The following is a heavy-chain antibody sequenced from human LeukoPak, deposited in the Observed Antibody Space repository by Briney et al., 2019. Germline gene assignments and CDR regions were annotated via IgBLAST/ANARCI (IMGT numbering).Heavy chain of an antibody. V-gene: IGHV4-59*12. CDR3: ARGAGDIVRFDY. J-gene: IGHJ4*02. Sequence: SETLSLTCTVSGGSISSYYWSWIRQPPGKGLEWIGYIYYSGSTNYNPSLKSRVTISVDTSKNQFSLKLSSVTAADTAVYYCARGAGDIVRFDYWGQGTLVTVSS. D-gene: IGHD5-12*01. CDR2: IYYSGST. CDR1: GGSISSYY.